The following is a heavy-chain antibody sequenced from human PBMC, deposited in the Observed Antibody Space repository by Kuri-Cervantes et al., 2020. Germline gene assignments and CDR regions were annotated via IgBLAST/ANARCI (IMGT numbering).Heavy chain of an antibody. Sequence: GGSLRLSCAASGFTVSSNYMSWVRQAPGKGLEWVSVIHSGGSTYYGHSVKGRFTISRDDSMNTLYLQMNSLRAEDSAVYYCAREPSGSNAGAVDYWGQGALVTVSS. J-gene: IGHJ4*02. D-gene: IGHD4-23*01. CDR2: IHSGGST. V-gene: IGHV3-53*01. CDR1: GFTVSSNY. CDR3: AREPSGSNAGAVDY.